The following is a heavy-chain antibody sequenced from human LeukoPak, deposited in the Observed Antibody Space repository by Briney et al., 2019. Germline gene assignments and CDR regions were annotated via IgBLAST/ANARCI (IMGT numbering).Heavy chain of an antibody. Sequence: ASVKVSRKDSGYTFTGYYMHWVRQAPGQGLEWMGWINPNSGGTNYAQKFQGRVTMTRDTSISTAYMELSRLRSDDTAVYYCARGLPYCSGGSCYYGWFDPWGQGTLVTVSS. V-gene: IGHV1-2*02. CDR1: GYTFTGYY. CDR2: INPNSGGT. J-gene: IGHJ5*02. CDR3: ARGLPYCSGGSCYYGWFDP. D-gene: IGHD2-15*01.